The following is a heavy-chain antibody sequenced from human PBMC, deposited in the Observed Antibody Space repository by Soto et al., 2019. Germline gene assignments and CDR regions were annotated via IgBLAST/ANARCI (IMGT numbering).Heavy chain of an antibody. CDR1: GYSFNAYL. V-gene: IGHV5-51*01. CDR2: TNKDDTET. Sequence: GESLKISCKTSGYSFNAYLICWVRQMPGKVLGWIGITNKDDTETRVSPSYQGQVTMSTDKSATTAYLHWSSMKASDTAMYYCALKRIGYCGTTNCFSGFFTDWGQGTQVTVSS. D-gene: IGHD2-15*01. J-gene: IGHJ4*02. CDR3: ALKRIGYCGTTNCFSGFFTD.